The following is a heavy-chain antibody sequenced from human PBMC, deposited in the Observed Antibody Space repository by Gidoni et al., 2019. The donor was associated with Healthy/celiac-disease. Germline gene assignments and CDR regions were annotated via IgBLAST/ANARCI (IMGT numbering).Heavy chain of an antibody. CDR3: AREIRTVVVVAATGIDY. V-gene: IGHV1-2*06. D-gene: IGHD2-15*01. Sequence: QVQLVQSGAEVKKPGASVKVSCKASGYTFTGSYMHWVRQAPGQGLEWMGRINPNSGGTNDAQKFQGRVTMTRDTSISTAYMELSRLRSDDTAVYYCAREIRTVVVVAATGIDYWGQGTLVTVSS. CDR1: GYTFTGSY. CDR2: INPNSGGT. J-gene: IGHJ4*02.